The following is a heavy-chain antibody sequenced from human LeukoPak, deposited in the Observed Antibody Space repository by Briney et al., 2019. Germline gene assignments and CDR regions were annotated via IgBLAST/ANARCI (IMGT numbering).Heavy chain of an antibody. CDR2: INPRCGST. J-gene: IGHJ6*02. Sequence: SVKVSCKESGYTFTSYSLHWERQAPGQVLDLMEIINPRCGSTLAAQQRQGRVTMARDTSTSTVYMELSSLRSEDTAVYYFARAYDILTGYQIYYYYGMDVWGQGTTVTVSS. D-gene: IGHD3-9*01. CDR3: ARAYDILTGYQIYYYYGMDV. V-gene: IGHV1-46*01. CDR1: GYTFTSYS.